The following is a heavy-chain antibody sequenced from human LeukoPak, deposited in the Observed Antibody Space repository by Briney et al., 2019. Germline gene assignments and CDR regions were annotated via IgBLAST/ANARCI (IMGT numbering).Heavy chain of an antibody. D-gene: IGHD2-21*01. CDR1: GFTLRGLC. CDR2: IKQDGSKK. Sequence: SGGSLRLSCGVWGFTLRGLCMLGVRQAPGKGLEWVANIKQDGSKKTYVDSVKGRFTISRDNAKNSVYLQMNSLRVEDTAVYYCANSLLGGQGTLVTVSS. V-gene: IGHV3-7*01. CDR3: ANSLL. J-gene: IGHJ4*02.